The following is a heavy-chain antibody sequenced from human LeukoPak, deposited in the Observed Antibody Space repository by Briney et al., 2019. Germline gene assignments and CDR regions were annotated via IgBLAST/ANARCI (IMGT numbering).Heavy chain of an antibody. V-gene: IGHV1-2*02. J-gene: IGHJ5*02. CDR3: ARGDWNSNWFDP. CDR1: GYTFTGYY. CDR2: INPNSGGT. Sequence: ASVKVSCKASGYTFTGYYMHWVRQAPGQGLEWMRWINPNSGGTNYAQKFQGRVTMTRDTSISTAYMELSRLRSDDTAVYYCARGDWNSNWFDPWGQGTLVTVSS. D-gene: IGHD1-7*01.